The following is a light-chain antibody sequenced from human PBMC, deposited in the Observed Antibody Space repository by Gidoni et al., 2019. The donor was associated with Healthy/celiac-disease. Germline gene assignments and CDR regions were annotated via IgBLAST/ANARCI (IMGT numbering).Light chain of an antibody. CDR1: QSISSY. V-gene: IGKV1-39*01. J-gene: IGKJ1*01. CDR3: QQSYSNT. Sequence: DNQMTQSPSSLSASVGDRVTITCRASQSISSYLNWYQQKPGKAPKLLIYAASSLQSGVPSRFSGSGSGTDFTLTISSLQPEDFATYYCQQSYSNTFGQGTKVEIK. CDR2: AAS.